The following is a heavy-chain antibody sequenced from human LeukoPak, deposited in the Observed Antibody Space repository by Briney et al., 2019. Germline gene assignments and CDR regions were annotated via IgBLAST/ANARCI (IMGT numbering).Heavy chain of an antibody. CDR2: INGTGGSP. J-gene: IGHJ4*02. Sequence: PGGSLRLSCAASGFTFSRYAMIWVRRAPGKGLEWVSIINGTGGSPYYADSVKGRFTISRDNSNNMLFLQMNSLRADDTAVYYCAPQCGDGLCSLFEYWGQGTLVTVSS. CDR1: GFTFSRYA. V-gene: IGHV3-23*01. D-gene: IGHD2-21*01. CDR3: APQCGDGLCSLFEY.